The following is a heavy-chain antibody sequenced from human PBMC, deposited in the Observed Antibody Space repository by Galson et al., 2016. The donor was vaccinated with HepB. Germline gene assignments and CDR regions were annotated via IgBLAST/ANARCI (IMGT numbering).Heavy chain of an antibody. J-gene: IGHJ4*02. CDR3: ARAYSRLGRWRLLYYFDY. CDR1: GFTFSTNS. V-gene: IGHV3-7*01. Sequence: SLRLSCAASGFTFSTNSMNWVRQVPGKGLEWVANINQDGSEKYYVDSVKGRFTISRDNAKNSLYLQMNSLRAEDTAVYYCARAYSRLGRWRLLYYFDYWGQGTLVTVSS. D-gene: IGHD2/OR15-2a*01. CDR2: INQDGSEK.